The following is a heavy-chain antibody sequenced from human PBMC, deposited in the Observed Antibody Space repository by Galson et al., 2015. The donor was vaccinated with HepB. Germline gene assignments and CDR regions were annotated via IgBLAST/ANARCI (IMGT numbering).Heavy chain of an antibody. CDR3: ARDFSGNYPDNLYFDH. Sequence: SLRLSCAASGFSVSDNYMTWVRQTPGKGLEWVSVIYNDGTTKYADSVKDRFTISRDTSKNAVYLLMTSLRAEDAAVYFCARDFSGNYPDNLYFDHWGQGTLVTASS. CDR1: GFSVSDNY. J-gene: IGHJ4*02. CDR2: IYNDGTT. D-gene: IGHD1-26*01. V-gene: IGHV3-66*01.